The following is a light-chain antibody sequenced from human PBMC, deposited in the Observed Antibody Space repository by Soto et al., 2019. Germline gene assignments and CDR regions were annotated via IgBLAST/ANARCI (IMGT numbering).Light chain of an antibody. CDR1: HDITSY. CDR3: KNCDYLPT. J-gene: IGKJ3*01. V-gene: IGKV1-33*01. Sequence: EIQMTQSPSSLSASVGNRVTITIEASHDITSYFNWYQHKPGQAPKILSYDASILEAGVPSRFLGSGSGTDFTFTISGLQLEDLQTYYGKNCDYLPTFGPGTTVDIK. CDR2: DAS.